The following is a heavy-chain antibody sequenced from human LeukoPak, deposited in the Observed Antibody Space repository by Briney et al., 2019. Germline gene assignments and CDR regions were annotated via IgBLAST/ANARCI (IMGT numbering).Heavy chain of an antibody. CDR2: VNPNSGVT. D-gene: IGHD1-26*01. V-gene: IGHV1-2*06. CDR3: ARPWELLAFDI. CDR1: GYTFTAYF. J-gene: IGHJ3*02. Sequence: ASVKVSCKASGYTFTAYFMHWVRQAPGQGLEWMGRVNPNSGVTNSIQKFQGRVTMTRDTSISTAYMELSGLRSDDTAVYYCARPWELLAFDIWGQGTMVTVSS.